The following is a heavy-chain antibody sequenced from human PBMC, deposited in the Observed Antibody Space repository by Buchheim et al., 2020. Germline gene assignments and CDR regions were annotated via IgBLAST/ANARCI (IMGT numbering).Heavy chain of an antibody. J-gene: IGHJ4*02. CDR3: ARDLGIVVVPAAMGLTFDY. D-gene: IGHD2-2*01. CDR1: GFTFSSYS. V-gene: IGHV3-21*01. Sequence: EVQLVESGGGLVKPGGSLRLSCAASGFTFSSYSMNWVRQAPGKGLEWVSSISSSSSYIYYADSVKGRFTISRDNAQNSLYLQMNSLRAEDTAVYYCARDLGIVVVPAAMGLTFDYWGQGTL. CDR2: ISSSSSYI.